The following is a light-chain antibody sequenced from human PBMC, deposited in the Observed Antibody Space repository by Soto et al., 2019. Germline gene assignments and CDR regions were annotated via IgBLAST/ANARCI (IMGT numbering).Light chain of an antibody. CDR3: QQYGSPLIT. CDR1: QSVGNN. V-gene: IGKV3-20*01. Sequence: EILMPQSQGTLSVSPGERVTLSCRPSQSVGNNLAWHQQKPGQAPRLLIYGASTRATGIPDRFSGSGSGTDFTLTISRLEPEDFAVYCCQQYGSPLITFGQGTRLEI. CDR2: GAS. J-gene: IGKJ5*01.